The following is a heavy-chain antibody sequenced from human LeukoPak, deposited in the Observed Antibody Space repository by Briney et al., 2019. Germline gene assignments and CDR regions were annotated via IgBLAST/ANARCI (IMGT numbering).Heavy chain of an antibody. CDR2: IHDSGST. J-gene: IGHJ4*02. D-gene: IGHD6-19*01. CDR1: GFIFSDYY. CDR3: ARGRGGALSGWPDY. V-gene: IGHV4-59*01. Sequence: GSLRLSCPASGFIFSDYYMSWIRQPPGKGLEWIGYIHDSGSTNYNPSLKSRVTISVDTSKNQFSLKLSSVTAADTAVYYCARGRGGALSGWPDYWGQGTLVTVSS.